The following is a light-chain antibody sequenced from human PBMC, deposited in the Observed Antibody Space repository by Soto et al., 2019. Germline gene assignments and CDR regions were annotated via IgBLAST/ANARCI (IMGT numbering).Light chain of an antibody. Sequence: QTVVTQEPSFSVSPGGTVTLTCGLSSGSVSTNYYPSWCQQTPGQSPRTLIYSTDIRSSGVPDRFSGSILGNKAALTITGAQADDESGYFCVLYMGGGIPPVFGGGTKLTVL. V-gene: IGLV8-61*01. CDR1: SGSVSTNYY. CDR2: STD. CDR3: VLYMGGGIPPV. J-gene: IGLJ3*02.